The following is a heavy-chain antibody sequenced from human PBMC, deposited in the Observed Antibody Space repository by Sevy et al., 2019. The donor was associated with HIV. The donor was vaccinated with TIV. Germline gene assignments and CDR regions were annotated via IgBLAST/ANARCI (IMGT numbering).Heavy chain of an antibody. V-gene: IGHV3-7*03. CDR1: GFTFSSYW. CDR2: IKQDGSEK. J-gene: IGHJ4*02. Sequence: GGSLRLSCAASGFTFSSYWMSWVRQAPGKGLEWVANIKQDGSEKYYVDSVKGRFTISRDNAKNSLYLQMNSLRAEDTVVYYCARAYYDFWSGYSNFDYWGQGTLVTVSS. D-gene: IGHD3-3*01. CDR3: ARAYYDFWSGYSNFDY.